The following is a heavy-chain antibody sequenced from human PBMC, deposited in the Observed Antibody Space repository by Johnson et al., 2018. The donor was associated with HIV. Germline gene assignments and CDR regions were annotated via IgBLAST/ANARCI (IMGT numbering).Heavy chain of an antibody. D-gene: IGHD3-9*01. CDR2: INSDGSST. V-gene: IGHV3-74*02. J-gene: IGHJ3*02. CDR3: ATRKGILTGYDAFDI. Sequence: VQLVESGGGLVQPGGSLILSCAASGFTFSSYWMHWVRQAPGKGLVWVSRINSDGSSTSYADSVKGRFTISRENAKNSLYLQMNSLRAEDTAVYYCATRKGILTGYDAFDIWGQGTMVTVSS. CDR1: GFTFSSYW.